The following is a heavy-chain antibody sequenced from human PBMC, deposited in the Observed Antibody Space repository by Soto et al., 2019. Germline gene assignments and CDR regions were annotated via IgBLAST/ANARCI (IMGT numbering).Heavy chain of an antibody. CDR3: ARDAEYSSSQGSGMDV. CDR1: GYTFTSYY. V-gene: IGHV1-46*01. Sequence: ASVKVSCKASGYTFTSYYMHWVRQAPGQGLEWMGIINPSGGSTSYAQKFQGRVTMTRDTSTSTVYMELSSLRSEDTAVYYCARDAEYSSSQGSGMDVWGQWTTVTVSS. J-gene: IGHJ6*02. D-gene: IGHD6-6*01. CDR2: INPSGGST.